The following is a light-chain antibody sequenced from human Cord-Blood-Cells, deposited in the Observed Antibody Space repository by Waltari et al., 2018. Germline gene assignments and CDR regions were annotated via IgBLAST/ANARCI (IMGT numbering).Light chain of an antibody. CDR1: HSVSKN. J-gene: IGLJ2*01. Sequence: SYELPQPPSVAVALVQPAQIPCCGKHSVSKNGHGYQQKPGQAPVLVIYRDSNRPSGIPERFSGSNSGNTATLTISRAQAGDEADYYCQVWDSSTVVFGGGTKLTVL. CDR2: RDS. CDR3: QVWDSSTVV. V-gene: IGLV3-9*01.